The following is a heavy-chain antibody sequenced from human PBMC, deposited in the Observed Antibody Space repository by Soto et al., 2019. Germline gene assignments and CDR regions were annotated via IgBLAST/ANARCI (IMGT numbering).Heavy chain of an antibody. V-gene: IGHV3-30-3*01. D-gene: IGHD6-19*01. CDR1: GFTFISFS. J-gene: IGHJ4*02. Sequence: LGGSLRLSCAASGFTFISFSLHWVLQAPGKGLEWLALISYDGSNKYNADSVKGRFTISRDNSNNTLYLQLNSLRPDDTAVYYCARTTTVAGTPEFDYWGQGALVTVSS. CDR2: ISYDGSNK. CDR3: ARTTTVAGTPEFDY.